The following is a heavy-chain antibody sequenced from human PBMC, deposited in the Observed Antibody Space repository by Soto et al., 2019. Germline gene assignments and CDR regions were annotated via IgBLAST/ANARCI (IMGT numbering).Heavy chain of an antibody. CDR2: TRDKPKSYTT. J-gene: IGHJ6*02. D-gene: IGHD4-4*01. V-gene: IGHV3-72*01. CDR1: GFTLSDYY. Sequence: GGTLRLSCVASGFTLSDYYVDWVRQAPGKGLEWVGRTRDKPKSYTTEYAASVEGRFTISRDVSKTSLYLQLNSLNTEDPAVYYCGRGGYRHYSAYYYYALHVWGQGTTVTVSS. CDR3: GRGGYRHYSAYYYYALHV.